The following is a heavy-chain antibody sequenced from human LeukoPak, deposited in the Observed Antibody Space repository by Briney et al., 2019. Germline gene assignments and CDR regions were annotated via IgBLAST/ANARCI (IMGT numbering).Heavy chain of an antibody. V-gene: IGHV4-31*03. CDR3: ARAYREYNWNDNQWSPFDY. CDR1: GGSISSGGYY. CDR2: IYYSGST. J-gene: IGHJ4*02. Sequence: SETLSLTCTVSGGSISSGGYYWSWIRQHPGKGLEWIGYIYYSGSTYYNPSLKSRVTISVDTSKNQFSLKLSSVTAADTAVYYCARAYREYNWNDNQWSPFDYWGQGTLVTVSS. D-gene: IGHD1-20*01.